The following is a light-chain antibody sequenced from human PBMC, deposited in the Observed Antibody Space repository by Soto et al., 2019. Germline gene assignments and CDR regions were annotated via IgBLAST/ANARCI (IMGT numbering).Light chain of an antibody. V-gene: IGKV2-28*01. CDR2: LGS. Sequence: DIVMTQSPLSLPVTPGEPASFSCRSSQSLLHSNGYNYLDWYLQKPGQSPQLLIYLGSNRVSGVPDRFSGSGSGTDFRLKISRVEAEDVGVYFCMQALQTPWTCGEGTKVEIK. CDR3: MQALQTPWT. J-gene: IGKJ1*01. CDR1: QSLLHSNGYNY.